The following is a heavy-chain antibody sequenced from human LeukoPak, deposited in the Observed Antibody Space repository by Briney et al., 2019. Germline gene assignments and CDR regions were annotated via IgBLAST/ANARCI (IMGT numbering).Heavy chain of an antibody. CDR3: AKVLYVGERYSSSGPMN. V-gene: IGHV3-23*01. CDR2: INGSGGST. D-gene: IGHD6-13*01. CDR1: GLTFSSYA. Sequence: QPGGSLRLSCAVSGLTFSSYAMSWVRQAPGEGLEWVSAINGSGGSTYYGDSVKGRFTITRDNSKNTLYLQMNSLRAEDTAVDYCAKVLYVGERYSSSGPMNWGQGTLVTVSS. J-gene: IGHJ4*02.